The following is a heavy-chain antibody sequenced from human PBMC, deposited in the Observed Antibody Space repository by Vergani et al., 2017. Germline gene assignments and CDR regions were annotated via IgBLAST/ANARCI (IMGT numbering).Heavy chain of an antibody. CDR2: ISYDGSNK. CDR3: AGYTASSGYYYGNWFDP. V-gene: IGHV3-30*01. CDR1: GFTFSSYA. J-gene: IGHJ5*02. Sequence: QVQLVESGGGVVQPGRSLRLSCAASGFTFSSYAMHWVRQAPGKGLEWVAVISYDGSNKYYADSVKGRFTISRDNSKNTLYLQMNSLSAEDTAVYYCAGYTASSGYYYGNWFDPWGQGTLVTVTS. D-gene: IGHD3-22*01.